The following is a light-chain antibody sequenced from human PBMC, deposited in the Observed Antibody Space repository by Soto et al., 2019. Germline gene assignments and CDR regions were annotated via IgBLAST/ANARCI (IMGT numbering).Light chain of an antibody. V-gene: IGLV2-14*01. CDR1: SSDVGGYDY. Sequence: QSALTQPASVSGSPGQSITISCTGTSSDVGGYDYVSWYQQPPGKAPKLMIYEVNNRPSGVSNRFSGSKSGNTASLTISGLQAEDEADYYCLSYTSTNTRVFGGGTQLTVL. CDR2: EVN. J-gene: IGLJ3*02. CDR3: LSYTSTNTRV.